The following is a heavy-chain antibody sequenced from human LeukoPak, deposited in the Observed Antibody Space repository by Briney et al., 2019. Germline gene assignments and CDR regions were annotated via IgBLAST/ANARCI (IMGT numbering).Heavy chain of an antibody. Sequence: SETLSLTCIVSGGSISSSNYYWGWIRQPPGKGLEWIGSIYYGGSPEYSPSLKSRVTISVDTSKNQFSLKVNSVTAADTALYYCARRPCCSGRGVDVWGQGTTVTVSS. CDR2: IYYGGSP. V-gene: IGHV4-39*01. CDR1: GGSISSSNYY. D-gene: IGHD3-10*02. CDR3: ARRPCCSGRGVDV. J-gene: IGHJ6*02.